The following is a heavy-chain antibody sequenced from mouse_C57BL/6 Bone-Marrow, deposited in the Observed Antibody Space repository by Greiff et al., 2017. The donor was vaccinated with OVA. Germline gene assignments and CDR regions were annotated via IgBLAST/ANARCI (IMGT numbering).Heavy chain of an antibody. Sequence: EVHLVESGEGLVKPGGSLKLSCAASGFTFSSYAMSWVRQTPEKRLEWVAYISSGGDYIYYADTVKGRFTISRDNARNTLYLQMSSLKSEDTAMYYCTRATIVNYAMDYWGQGTSVTVSS. CDR1: GFTFSSYA. D-gene: IGHD2-5*01. CDR3: TRATIVNYAMDY. V-gene: IGHV5-9-1*02. J-gene: IGHJ4*01. CDR2: ISSGGDYI.